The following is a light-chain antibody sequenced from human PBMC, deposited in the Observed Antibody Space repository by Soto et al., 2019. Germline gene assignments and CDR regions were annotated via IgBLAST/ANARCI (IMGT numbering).Light chain of an antibody. CDR1: QSISSY. CDR3: QQSYSTPLT. CDR2: AAS. J-gene: IGKJ4*01. V-gene: IGKV1-39*01. Sequence: DIQMTQAPSSLSASVGDRVTITGRASQSISSYLNWYQQKPGKAPKLLIYAASILQSGVPSRFRGSGSATDFTLTISSLQPEDFATYYCQQSYSTPLTFGGGTKVQIK.